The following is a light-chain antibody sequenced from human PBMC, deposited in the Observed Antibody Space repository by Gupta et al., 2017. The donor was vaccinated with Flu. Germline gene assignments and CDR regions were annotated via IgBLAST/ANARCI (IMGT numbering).Light chain of an antibody. CDR2: QVS. J-gene: IGKJ1*01. CDR1: QSLLDSDGNAS. CDR3: RQGTHWPAT. V-gene: IGKV2-30*01. Sequence: DVVLTQFPLSLPVILVQAASISCTSRQSLLDSDGNASLNWLHQRPGQSPRRLIYQVSRREAEVPDRFSGSGSGTYFTLKIRRVEAEDVGVYYCRQGTHWPATFGPGTRVEVK.